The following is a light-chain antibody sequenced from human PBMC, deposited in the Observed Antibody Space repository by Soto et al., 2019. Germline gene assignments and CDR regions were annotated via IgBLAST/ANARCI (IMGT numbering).Light chain of an antibody. CDR1: QSVSSSY. Sequence: EIVLTQSPGTLSLSPGERATLSCRASQSVSSSYLAWYQQKPGQAPRLLIYGASGRATVIPDRFSGSGSGTNFTLTINSLEPEDFAVYYCQQYCSSPPVTFGQGTRLEIK. J-gene: IGKJ5*01. CDR3: QQYCSSPPVT. V-gene: IGKV3-20*01. CDR2: GAS.